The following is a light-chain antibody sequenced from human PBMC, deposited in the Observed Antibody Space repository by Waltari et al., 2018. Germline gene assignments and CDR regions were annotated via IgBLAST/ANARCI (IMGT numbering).Light chain of an antibody. V-gene: IGKV4-1*01. Sequence: DVVMTQSPDSLAVSLGERATLNCKSSQNLLYRFHNKNYLAWYQQKPGQPPKLVIYWASTRASGVPDRFSGSGSGTDFTLTISSLQAEDVAVYHCQQYYSTPPTFGQGTKLEIK. CDR3: QQYYSTPPT. CDR2: WAS. CDR1: QNLLYRFHNKNY. J-gene: IGKJ2*01.